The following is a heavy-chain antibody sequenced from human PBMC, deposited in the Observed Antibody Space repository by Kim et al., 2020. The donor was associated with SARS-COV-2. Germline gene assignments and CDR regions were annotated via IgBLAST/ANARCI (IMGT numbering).Heavy chain of an antibody. CDR2: IEPDGGYT. J-gene: IGHJ4*02. V-gene: IGHV3-7*01. CDR3: ARDWRRYSYGGLGDL. CDR1: GFTFSNYQ. D-gene: IGHD3-3*01. Sequence: GGSLRLSCAASGFTFSNYQMSWVRQAPGKGLEWVSTIEPDGGYTYYVDSVKGRFTISRDNAKNSLYLQMNSLRAEDTAVYFCARDWRRYSYGGLGDLWGKGTLVSVS.